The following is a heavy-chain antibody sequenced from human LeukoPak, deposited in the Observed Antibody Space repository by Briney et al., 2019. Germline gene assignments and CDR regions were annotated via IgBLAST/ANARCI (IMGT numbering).Heavy chain of an antibody. CDR1: GGSISSGGYY. V-gene: IGHV4-31*03. CDR3: ARDRTYYDSSGYYNWFDP. J-gene: IGHJ5*02. CDR2: IYYSGST. D-gene: IGHD3-22*01. Sequence: SETPSLTCTVSGGSISSGGYYWSWIRQHPGKGLEWIGYIYYSGSTYYNPSLKSRVTISVDTSKNQFSLKLSSVTAADTAVYYCARDRTYYDSSGYYNWFDPWGQGTLVTVSS.